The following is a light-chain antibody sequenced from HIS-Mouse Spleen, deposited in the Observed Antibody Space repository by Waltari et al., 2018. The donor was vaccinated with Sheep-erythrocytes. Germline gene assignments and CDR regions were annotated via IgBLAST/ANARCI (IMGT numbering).Light chain of an antibody. CDR2: DSS. J-gene: IGKJ5*01. V-gene: IGKV3-11*01. Sequence: EIVLTQSPATLSLSPGERATLSCRASQSVSSYLAWYQQKPGQAPSLLISDSSNRATGIPARVSGSGSGTDFTLTISSLEPEDFAVYYCQQRSNWPPITFGQGTRLEIK. CDR1: QSVSSY. CDR3: QQRSNWPPIT.